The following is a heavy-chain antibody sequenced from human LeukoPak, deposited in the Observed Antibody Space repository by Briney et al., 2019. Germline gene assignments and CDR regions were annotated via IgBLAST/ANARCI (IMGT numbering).Heavy chain of an antibody. Sequence: GGSLRLPCTASGFTFSSYWMSWVRQAPGKGLEWVANIKQDGSEKYYVDSVKGRFTISRDNAKNSLYLQMNSLRAEDTAVYYCARDLFPYYYDTSGYYFDYWGQGTLDSVSS. J-gene: IGHJ4*02. V-gene: IGHV3-7*01. D-gene: IGHD3-22*01. CDR3: ARDLFPYYYDTSGYYFDY. CDR2: IKQDGSEK. CDR1: GFTFSSYW.